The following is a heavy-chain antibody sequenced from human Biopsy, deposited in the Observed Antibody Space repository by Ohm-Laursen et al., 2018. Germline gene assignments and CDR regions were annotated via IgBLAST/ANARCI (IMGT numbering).Heavy chain of an antibody. D-gene: IGHD6-19*01. CDR1: GGSISDDY. J-gene: IGHJ4*02. V-gene: IGHV4-59*01. CDR2: ISNIGST. Sequence: PSDTLSLTCTVSGGSISDDYWNWIRQPPGKGLEWLGYISNIGSTNYNPSLKSRVTISVDTSKNHFSLKLTSVTAADTAVYYCARESALAGDFDSWGQGTLVTVSS. CDR3: ARESALAGDFDS.